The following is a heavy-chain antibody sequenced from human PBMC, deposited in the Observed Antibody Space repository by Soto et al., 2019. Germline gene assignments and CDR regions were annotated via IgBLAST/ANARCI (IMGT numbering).Heavy chain of an antibody. CDR1: GFSLSTSGMR. CDR2: IDWDDDK. Sequence: SCPTLVNPTQTLTLTCTFSGFSLSTSGMRXSWIRQPPGKALEWLARIDWDDDKFYSTSLKTRLTISKDTSKNQVVLTMTNMDPVDTATYYCARTYGGVGWFDPWGQGTLVTVSS. V-gene: IGHV2-70*04. CDR3: ARTYGGVGWFDP. D-gene: IGHD4-17*01. J-gene: IGHJ5*02.